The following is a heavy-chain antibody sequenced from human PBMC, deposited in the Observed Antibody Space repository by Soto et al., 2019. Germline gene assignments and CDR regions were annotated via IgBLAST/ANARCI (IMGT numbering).Heavy chain of an antibody. V-gene: IGHV3-33*01. CDR3: ARDRTVTASLYYYYYGMDV. CDR1: GFTFSSYG. CDR2: IWYDGSNK. Sequence: GGSLRLSCAASGFTFSSYGMHWVRQAPGKGLEWVAVIWYDGSNKYYADSVKGRFTISRDNSKNTLYLQMNSLRAEDTAVYYCARDRTVTASLYYYYYGMDVWGQGTTVTVSS. J-gene: IGHJ6*02. D-gene: IGHD4-4*01.